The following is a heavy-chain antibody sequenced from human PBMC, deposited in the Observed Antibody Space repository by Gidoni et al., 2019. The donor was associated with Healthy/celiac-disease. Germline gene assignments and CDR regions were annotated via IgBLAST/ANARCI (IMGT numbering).Heavy chain of an antibody. CDR1: GFPLSDYD. Sequence: QVQLVESGGGLVKSGVSLRHPCAASGFPLSDYDMGWLRQAPGKWLEWVSYISSSSCDTRYAASVKGRFTISGDKANSSVYLQWSSLRAEDTAVYYCARVSTRWQIVGADSFDFWGQGTMVTVSS. D-gene: IGHD1-26*01. V-gene: IGHV3-11*05. CDR3: ARVSTRWQIVGADSFDF. CDR2: ISSSSCDT. J-gene: IGHJ4*02.